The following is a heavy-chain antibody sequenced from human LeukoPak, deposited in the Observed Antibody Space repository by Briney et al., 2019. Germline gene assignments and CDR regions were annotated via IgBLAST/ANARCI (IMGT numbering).Heavy chain of an antibody. CDR1: GFTFSSYA. D-gene: IGHD2-21*01. CDR3: AKVRPYCGGDCYWYFDY. Sequence: GGSLRLSCAASGFTFSSYAMSWVRQAPGKGLEWVSAISGSGGSTYYADSVKGLFTISSDNSKNMLFQQGTILRAEDTADYCAAKVRPYCGGDCYWYFDYWGQGTLVTVSS. J-gene: IGHJ4*02. CDR2: ISGSGGST. V-gene: IGHV3-23*01.